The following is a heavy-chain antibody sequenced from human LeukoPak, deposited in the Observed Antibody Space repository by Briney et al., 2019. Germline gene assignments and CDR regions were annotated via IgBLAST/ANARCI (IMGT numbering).Heavy chain of an antibody. CDR1: GGSFSGYY. CDR2: INHSGST. CDR3: ARDNWNYGVSGY. J-gene: IGHJ4*02. Sequence: SETLSLTCAVYGGSFSGYYWSWIRQPPGKGLEWIGEINHSGSTSYNPSLKSRVTISVDTSKNQFSLKLSSVTAADTAVYYCARDNWNYGVSGYWGQGTLVTVSS. D-gene: IGHD1-7*01. V-gene: IGHV4-34*01.